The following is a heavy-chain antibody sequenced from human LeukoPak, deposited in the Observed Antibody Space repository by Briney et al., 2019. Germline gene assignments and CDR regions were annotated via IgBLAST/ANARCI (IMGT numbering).Heavy chain of an antibody. CDR3: ARGDYGPYYYYMDV. Sequence: GASVKVSCKASRYTFTGYYMHWVRQAPGQGLEWMGWISAYNGNTNYAQKLQGRVTMTTDTSTSTAYMELRSLRSDDTAVYYCARGDYGPYYYYMDVWGKGTTVTVSS. V-gene: IGHV1-18*04. CDR2: ISAYNGNT. J-gene: IGHJ6*03. D-gene: IGHD4-17*01. CDR1: RYTFTGYY.